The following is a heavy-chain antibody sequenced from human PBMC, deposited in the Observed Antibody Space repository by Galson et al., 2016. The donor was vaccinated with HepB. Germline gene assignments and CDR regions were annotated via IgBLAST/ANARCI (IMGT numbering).Heavy chain of an antibody. V-gene: IGHV3-30-3*01. Sequence: SLRLSCAASGFTFNNYALHWVRQAPGKGLEWVALISYDGGNKHYADSVKGRFTISRDNSRNTVYLQMNSLRPDDTAVYYCARADLNHSGYSGGLDALDILGQGTLVIVSS. CDR2: ISYDGGNK. CDR3: ARADLNHSGYSGGLDALDI. D-gene: IGHD6-19*01. J-gene: IGHJ3*02. CDR1: GFTFNNYA.